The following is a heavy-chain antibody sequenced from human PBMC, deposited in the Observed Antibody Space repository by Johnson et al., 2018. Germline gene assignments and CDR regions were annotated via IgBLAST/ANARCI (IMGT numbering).Heavy chain of an antibody. CDR1: GFTFSSYA. V-gene: IGHV3-23*04. CDR3: AKGQHSSWYLKWFDP. J-gene: IGHJ5*02. Sequence: VQLVQSGGGLVQPGGSLRLWCAASGFTFSSYAMSWVRQAPGKGLEWVSAISGSGGSTYYADSVKGRFTISRDNSKNTLYLQMHSLRDEDTAVYYCAKGQHSSWYLKWFDPWGQATLVTVSS. D-gene: IGHD6-13*01. CDR2: ISGSGGST.